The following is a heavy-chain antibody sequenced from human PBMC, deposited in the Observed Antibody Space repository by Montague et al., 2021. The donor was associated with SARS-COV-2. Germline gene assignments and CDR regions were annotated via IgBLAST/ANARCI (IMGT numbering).Heavy chain of an antibody. J-gene: IGHJ3*02. CDR2: ISGDGGST. D-gene: IGHD6-6*01. CDR1: GFTFDDYA. Sequence: SLRLSCAASGFTFDDYAMHWVRQAPGKGLEWVSLISGDGGSTYYADSVKGRFTISRDNSKNSLYLQMNSLRTEDTALYYCARRALYSSSYAFDIWGQGTTVTVSS. V-gene: IGHV3-43*02. CDR3: ARRALYSSSYAFDI.